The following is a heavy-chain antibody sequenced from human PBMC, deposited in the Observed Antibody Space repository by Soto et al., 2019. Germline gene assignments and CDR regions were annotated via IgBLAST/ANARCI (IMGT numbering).Heavy chain of an antibody. J-gene: IGHJ5*02. D-gene: IGHD5-12*01. CDR2: ISAYNGNT. CDR1: GYTFTSYG. Sequence: GASVKVSCKASGYTFTSYGTSWVRQAPGQGLEWMGWISAYNGNTNYAQKLQGRVTMTTDTSTSTAYMELRSLRSDDTAVYYCARDGVVQWLRNWFDPWGQGTLVTVSS. CDR3: ARDGVVQWLRNWFDP. V-gene: IGHV1-18*01.